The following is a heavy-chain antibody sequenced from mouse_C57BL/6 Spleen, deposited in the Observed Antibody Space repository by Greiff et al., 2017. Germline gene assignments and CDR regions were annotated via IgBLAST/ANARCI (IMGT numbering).Heavy chain of an antibody. J-gene: IGHJ4*01. D-gene: IGHD2-4*01. CDR3: ASYYDYPRRAMDY. Sequence: VKLQQSGAELARPGASVKLSCKASGYTFTSYGISWVKQRTGQGLEWIGEIYPRSGNTYYNEKFKGKATLTADKSSSTAYMELRSLTSEDSAVYFCASYYDYPRRAMDYWGQGTSVTVSS. V-gene: IGHV1-81*01. CDR2: IYPRSGNT. CDR1: GYTFTSYG.